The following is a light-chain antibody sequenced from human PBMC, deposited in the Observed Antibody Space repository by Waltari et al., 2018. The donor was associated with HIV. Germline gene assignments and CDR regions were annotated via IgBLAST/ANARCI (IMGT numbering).Light chain of an antibody. J-gene: IGLJ1*01. CDR1: RLDDKF. Sequence: SYDLTQPPSVSVSPGQTASITCSGDRLDDKFVCWYQQKPGQSPVMVLYQDTRRPSGLPERFSCSRSGDTATLSISGTQALDEADYYCQSWDSSTGVFGTGTKVTVL. CDR3: QSWDSSTGV. V-gene: IGLV3-1*01. CDR2: QDT.